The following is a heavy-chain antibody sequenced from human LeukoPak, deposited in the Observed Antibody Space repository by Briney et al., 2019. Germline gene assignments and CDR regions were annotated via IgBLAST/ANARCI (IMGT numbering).Heavy chain of an antibody. Sequence: ASVKVSCKASGGTFSSYAISWVRQAPGQGLEWMGGIIPIFGTANYAQKFQGRVTITTDESTSTAYMELSSLRSEDTAVYYCARGLQQLVRKFDAFDIWGQGTMVTVSS. D-gene: IGHD6-13*01. V-gene: IGHV1-69*05. CDR2: IIPIFGTA. J-gene: IGHJ3*02. CDR3: ARGLQQLVRKFDAFDI. CDR1: GGTFSSYA.